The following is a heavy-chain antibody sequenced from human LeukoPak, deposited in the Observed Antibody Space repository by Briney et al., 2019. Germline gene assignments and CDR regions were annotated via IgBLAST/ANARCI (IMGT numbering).Heavy chain of an antibody. CDR2: IIPIFGTA. CDR1: GYTFTSYD. D-gene: IGHD2-2*02. V-gene: IGHV1-69*05. CDR3: ASPKSPAAISAFDI. J-gene: IGHJ3*02. Sequence: ASVKVSCKASGYTFTSYDISWVRQAPGQGLEWMGGIIPIFGTANYAQKFQGRVTITTDESTSTAYMELSSLRSEDTAVYYCASPKSPAAISAFDIWGQGTMVTVSS.